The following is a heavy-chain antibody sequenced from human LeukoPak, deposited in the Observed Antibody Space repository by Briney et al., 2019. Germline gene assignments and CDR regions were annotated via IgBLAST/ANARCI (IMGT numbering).Heavy chain of an antibody. D-gene: IGHD1-26*01. CDR2: IYSDGSRT. V-gene: IGHV3-74*01. CDR3: ARSGRGGAFDI. CDR1: GFTFSSYW. J-gene: IGHJ3*02. Sequence: GGSLRLSCAASGFTFSSYWMHWVRQGPGKGVVWVSRIYSDGSRTTYADSVKGRFTISGDNAKNTLYLQMNSLRAEDTAVYYCARSGRGGAFDIWGHGTMVTVSS.